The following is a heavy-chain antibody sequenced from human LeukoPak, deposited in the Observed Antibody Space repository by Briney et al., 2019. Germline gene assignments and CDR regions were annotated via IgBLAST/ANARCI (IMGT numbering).Heavy chain of an antibody. CDR3: AKEHSVMVYAVDY. Sequence: GGSLRLSCAASGFTFSSYGMHWVRQAPGKGLEWVAVIWYDGSNKYYADSVKGRFTITRDNSKNTLYLQMNSLRAEDTAVYYCAKEHSVMVYAVDYWGQGTLVTVSS. CDR2: IWYDGSNK. V-gene: IGHV3-33*06. J-gene: IGHJ4*02. CDR1: GFTFSSYG. D-gene: IGHD2-8*01.